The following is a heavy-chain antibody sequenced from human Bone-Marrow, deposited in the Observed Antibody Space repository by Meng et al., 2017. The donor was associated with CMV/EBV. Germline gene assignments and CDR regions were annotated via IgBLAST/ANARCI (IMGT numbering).Heavy chain of an antibody. CDR2: INHSGST. V-gene: IGHV4-34*01. J-gene: IGHJ1*01. Sequence: QVQLQQWGAGLLKPSETLSLTVAVNGGYFSGYYWSWIRQPPGKGLEWIGEINHSGSTNYNPSLKSRVTISVDTSKNQFSLKLSSVTAADTAVYYCARGVYYYRHWGQGTLVTFSS. D-gene: IGHD3-16*01. CDR1: GGYFSGYY. CDR3: ARGVYYYRH.